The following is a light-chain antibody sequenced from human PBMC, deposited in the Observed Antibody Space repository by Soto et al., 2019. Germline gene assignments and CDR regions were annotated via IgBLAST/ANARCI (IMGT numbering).Light chain of an antibody. CDR3: QTWGTDIVV. Sequence: QPVLPQSPSASASLGASVTLTCTLSSGHSSYAIAWHQQQPEKGPRYLMKLNSDGSHSKGDGIPDRFSGSSSGAERYLTISSLQSEDEADYYCQTWGTDIVVFGGGTKLTVL. CDR1: SGHSSYA. V-gene: IGLV4-69*01. J-gene: IGLJ2*01. CDR2: LNSDGSH.